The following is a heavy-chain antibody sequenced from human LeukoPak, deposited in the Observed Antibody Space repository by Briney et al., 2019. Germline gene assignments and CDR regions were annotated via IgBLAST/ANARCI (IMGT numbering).Heavy chain of an antibody. CDR3: ARVGIAGSYFDY. CDR1: GFTFSSDG. CDR2: TWYDGSNQ. D-gene: IGHD6-13*01. Sequence: PGGSLRLSCAATGFTFSSDGMHWVGQAPGNGLEWVAVTWYDGSNQYYADSVKGRFTISRDNSKNTLELQMPNLIAQRHAVHCCARVGIAGSYFDYRGQGTLVTVSS. J-gene: IGHJ4*02. V-gene: IGHV3-33*01.